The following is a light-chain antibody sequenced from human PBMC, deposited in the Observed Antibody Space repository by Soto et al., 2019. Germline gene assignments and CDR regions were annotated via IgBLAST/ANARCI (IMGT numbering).Light chain of an antibody. CDR2: DSS. V-gene: IGKV1-5*01. Sequence: DIQMTQSPSILSASVGDRVTITCRASQSISSWLAWYQQKPGKAPKLLIYDSSSLESGVPSRFSGSGSGTEFTLTSSRLEPEDFAVYYCLHYGRAPWTFGQGTKVEIK. CDR3: LHYGRAPWT. J-gene: IGKJ1*01. CDR1: QSISSW.